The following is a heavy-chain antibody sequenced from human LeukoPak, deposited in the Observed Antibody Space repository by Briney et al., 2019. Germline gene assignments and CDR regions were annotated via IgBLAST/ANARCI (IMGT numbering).Heavy chain of an antibody. J-gene: IGHJ5*02. Sequence: PSETLSLTCAVYGGSFSGYYWSWIRQPPGKGLEWIGEINHSGSTNYNPSLKSRVTISVDTSKNQFSLKLSSVTAADTAVYYCARASPVGYYGSGFDPWGQGTLVTVSS. V-gene: IGHV4-34*01. CDR1: GGSFSGYY. CDR2: INHSGST. CDR3: ARASPVGYYGSGFDP. D-gene: IGHD3-10*01.